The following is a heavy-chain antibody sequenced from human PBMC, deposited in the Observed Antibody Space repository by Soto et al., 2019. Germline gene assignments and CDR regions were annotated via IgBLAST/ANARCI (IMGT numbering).Heavy chain of an antibody. V-gene: IGHV5-51*01. Sequence: PGVSLQISRKGSGYSFASYWIGWVRQMPGKCLEWMGIIYPGDSDTRYSPSFQGQVTISADKSISTAYLQWSSLKASDTAMYYCARCTPYYYDSSGYSLDDAFDIWGQGTMVTVS. CDR1: GYSFASYW. D-gene: IGHD3-22*01. CDR3: ARCTPYYYDSSGYSLDDAFDI. J-gene: IGHJ3*02. CDR2: IYPGDSDT.